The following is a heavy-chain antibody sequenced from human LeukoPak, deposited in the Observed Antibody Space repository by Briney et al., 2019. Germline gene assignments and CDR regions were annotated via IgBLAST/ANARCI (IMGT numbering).Heavy chain of an antibody. V-gene: IGHV4-31*03. J-gene: IGHJ3*02. CDR3: ARARPPLPPDAFDI. Sequence: TSETLSLTCTVSGGSISSGGYHWSWIRQHPGKGLEWIGYIYYSGSTYYNPSLKSRVTISVDTSKNQFSLKLSSVTAADTAVYYCARARPPLPPDAFDIWGQGTMVTVSS. CDR1: GGSISSGGYH. CDR2: IYYSGST.